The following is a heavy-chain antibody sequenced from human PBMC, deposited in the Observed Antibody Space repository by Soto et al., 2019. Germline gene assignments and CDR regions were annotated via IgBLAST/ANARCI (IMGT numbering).Heavy chain of an antibody. CDR1: GFTFSSYW. D-gene: IGHD3-3*01. J-gene: IGHJ4*02. CDR2: IKGDGITT. Sequence: EVQLVDSGGGLVQPGGSLRLSCAASGFTFSSYWIHWVRQAPGEGLVWVSRIKGDGITTNYADSVKGRFTISRDYAKKTVFLKMNSRRAEDTAVYYWARGAFGAYYLDYGGQGTLVTVSS. V-gene: IGHV3-74*01. CDR3: ARGAFGAYYLDY.